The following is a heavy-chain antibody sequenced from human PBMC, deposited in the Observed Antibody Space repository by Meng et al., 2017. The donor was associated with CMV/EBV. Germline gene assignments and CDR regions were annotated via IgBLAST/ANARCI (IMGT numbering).Heavy chain of an antibody. J-gene: IGHJ4*02. V-gene: IGHV4-39*01. D-gene: IGHD1-26*01. CDR1: GGSISSSSYY. CDR3: ARRSYRGTLDY. Sequence: GSLRLSCTVSGGSISSSSYYWGWIRQPPGKGLEWIGSIYYSGSTYYNPSLKSRVTISVDTSKNQFSLKLSSVTAADTAVYYCARRSYRGTLDYWGQGTLVTVSS. CDR2: IYYSGST.